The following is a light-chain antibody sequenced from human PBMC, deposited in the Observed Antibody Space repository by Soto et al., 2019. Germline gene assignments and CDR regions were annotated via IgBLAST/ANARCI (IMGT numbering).Light chain of an antibody. V-gene: IGKV1-8*01. CDR3: QQYYSYPIT. J-gene: IGKJ5*01. CDR1: QGISSY. CDR2: AAS. Sequence: AIRMTHSPSSLSASTGDRFTITCRASQGISSYLAWYQQKPGKAPKLLIYAASTLQSGVPSRFRGSGSGTDFTLTISCLQSEDFETYYCQQYYSYPITFGQGTRLEIK.